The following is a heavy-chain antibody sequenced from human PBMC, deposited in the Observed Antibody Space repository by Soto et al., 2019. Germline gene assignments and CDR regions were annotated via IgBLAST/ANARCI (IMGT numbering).Heavy chain of an antibody. Sequence: SVKVSCKASGGTFSSYAISWVRQAPGQGLEWMGGIIPIFGTANYAQKFQGRVTITADESTSTAYMELSSLRSEDTAVYYCARSRASGKGYSSGWVYWGQGTLVTVSS. CDR1: GGTFSSYA. D-gene: IGHD6-19*01. J-gene: IGHJ4*02. CDR2: IIPIFGTA. V-gene: IGHV1-69*13. CDR3: ARSRASGKGYSSGWVY.